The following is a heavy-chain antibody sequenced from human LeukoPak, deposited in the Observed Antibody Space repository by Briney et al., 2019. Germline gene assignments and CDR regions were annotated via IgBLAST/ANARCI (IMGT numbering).Heavy chain of an antibody. Sequence: PGRSLRLSCAASGFTFSTYGMHWVRQAPGKGLEYVSSISSDGGSTYYADSVKGRFTISRDNSKNTLYLQVNSLRPEDTAVYYCVKDQSGSGRWWGQGTLVTVSA. D-gene: IGHD3-10*01. CDR2: ISSDGGST. V-gene: IGHV3-64D*06. CDR3: VKDQSGSGRW. CDR1: GFTFSTYG. J-gene: IGHJ4*02.